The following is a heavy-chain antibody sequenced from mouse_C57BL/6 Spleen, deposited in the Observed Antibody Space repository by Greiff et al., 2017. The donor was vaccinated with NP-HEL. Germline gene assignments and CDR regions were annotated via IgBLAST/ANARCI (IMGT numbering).Heavy chain of an antibody. CDR1: GYTFTSYW. CDR3: ARVRLGSYAMDY. CDR2: IDPSDSYT. J-gene: IGHJ4*01. Sequence: QVQLQQPGPELVMPGASVKLSCKASGYTFTSYWMHWVKQRPGQGLEWIGEIDPSDSYTNYNQKFKGKSTLTVDKSSSTAYMQLSSLASEDSAVYYCARVRLGSYAMDYWGQGTSVTVSS. V-gene: IGHV1-69*01. D-gene: IGHD1-2*01.